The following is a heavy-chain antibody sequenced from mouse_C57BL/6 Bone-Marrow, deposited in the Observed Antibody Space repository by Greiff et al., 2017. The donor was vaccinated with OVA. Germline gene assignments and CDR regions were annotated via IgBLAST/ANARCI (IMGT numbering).Heavy chain of an antibody. CDR2: IHPNSGST. J-gene: IGHJ4*01. Sequence: VQLQQPGAELVKPGASVKLSCKASGYTFTSYWMPWVKQRPGQGLEWIGMIHPNSGSTNYNEKFKSKATLTVDKSSSTAYMQLSSLTSEDSAVYYCERGVYYYGSSYLDYWGQGTSGTVSS. V-gene: IGHV1-64*01. CDR3: ERGVYYYGSSYLDY. D-gene: IGHD1-1*01. CDR1: GYTFTSYW.